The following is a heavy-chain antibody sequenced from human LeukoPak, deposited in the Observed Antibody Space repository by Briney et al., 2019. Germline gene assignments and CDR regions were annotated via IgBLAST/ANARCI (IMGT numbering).Heavy chain of an antibody. Sequence: GGSLRLSCAASGFTFSRDWMHWVRQAPGKGLVWVSRISDDGSITTYADSVKGRFTISRDNAKNSLYLQMNSLRAEDTALYYCAKDSQLVRGGSLDYWGQGTLVTVSS. D-gene: IGHD6-6*01. CDR2: ISDDGSIT. J-gene: IGHJ4*02. CDR3: AKDSQLVRGGSLDY. CDR1: GFTFSRDW. V-gene: IGHV3-74*03.